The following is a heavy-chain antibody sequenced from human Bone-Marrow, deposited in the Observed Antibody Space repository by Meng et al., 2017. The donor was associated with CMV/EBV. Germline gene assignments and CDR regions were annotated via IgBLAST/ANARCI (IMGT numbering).Heavy chain of an antibody. CDR3: ARPRGYSGYDPFDY. D-gene: IGHD5-12*01. J-gene: IGHJ4*02. Sequence: ASVKVSCKASGYTFTSYDINWVRQATGQGLEWMGWMNPNSGNTGYAQKFQGRVTITRNTSISTAYMELSSLRSEDTAVYYCARPRGYSGYDPFDYWGQGTLVTVSS. CDR1: GYTFTSYD. V-gene: IGHV1-8*03. CDR2: MNPNSGNT.